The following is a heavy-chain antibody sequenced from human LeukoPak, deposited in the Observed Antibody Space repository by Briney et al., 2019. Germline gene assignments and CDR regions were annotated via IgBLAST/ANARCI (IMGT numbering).Heavy chain of an antibody. CDR3: ARDIVVVPAATDP. V-gene: IGHV3-48*01. Sequence: GGSLRLSCAASGFTFSSYSMNWVRQAPGKGLEWVSYISSSSSTIYYADSVKGRFTISRDNAKNSLYLQMNSLRAEDTAVYYCARDIVVVPAATDPWGQGTLVTVS. J-gene: IGHJ5*02. D-gene: IGHD2-2*01. CDR2: ISSSSSTI. CDR1: GFTFSSYS.